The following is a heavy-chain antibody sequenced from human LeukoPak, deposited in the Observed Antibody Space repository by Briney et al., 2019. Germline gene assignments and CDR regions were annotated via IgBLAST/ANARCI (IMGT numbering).Heavy chain of an antibody. CDR3: ARSSVTAPFDP. D-gene: IGHD5-18*01. CDR2: IYYSGST. V-gene: IGHV4-61*05. Sequence: KPSETLSLTCTVSGDSISTSNSYWGWIRQPPGKGLEWIGYIYYSGSTNYNPSLKSRVTISVDTSKNQFSLKLSSVTAADTAVYYCARSSVTAPFDPWGQGTLVTVSS. J-gene: IGHJ5*02. CDR1: GDSISTSNSY.